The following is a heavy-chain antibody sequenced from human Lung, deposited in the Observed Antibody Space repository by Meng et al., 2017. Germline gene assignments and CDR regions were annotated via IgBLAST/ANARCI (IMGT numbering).Heavy chain of an antibody. CDR1: GGSFSSYA. J-gene: IGHJ4*02. CDR3: AIHVDTAMVYYFDY. V-gene: IGHV1-69*01. CDR2: IIPIFGTA. D-gene: IGHD5-18*01. Sequence: QVRRVESGAAVKRPGSSVKVSCKASGGSFSSYAISWVRQAPGQGLEWMGGIIPIFGTANYAQKFQGRVTITADESTSTAYMELSSLRSEDTAVYYCAIHVDTAMVYYFDYWGQGTLVTVSS.